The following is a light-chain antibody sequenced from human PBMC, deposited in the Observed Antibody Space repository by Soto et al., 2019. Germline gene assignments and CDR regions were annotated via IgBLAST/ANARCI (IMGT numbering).Light chain of an antibody. CDR2: AAS. CDR1: QGISSY. CDR3: QQYYSYPPT. Sequence: AIRMTQSPSSFSASTGDRVTITCRASQGISSYLAWYQQKPGKAPKLLIYAASTLQSGVPSRFSGSGSGTDFTLTTSCLQSEDFATYYCQQYYSYPPTFGQGTELEIK. V-gene: IGKV1-8*01. J-gene: IGKJ2*01.